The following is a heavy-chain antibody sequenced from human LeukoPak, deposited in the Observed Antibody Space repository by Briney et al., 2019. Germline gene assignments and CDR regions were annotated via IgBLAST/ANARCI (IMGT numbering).Heavy chain of an antibody. V-gene: IGHV4-30-2*01. Sequence: SQTLSLTCAVSGGSISSGGYSWSWIRQPPGKGLEWIGYIYHSGSTYYNPSLKSRVTISVDRSRNQFSLKLSSVTAADTAVYYCARRTGGGWFDPWGQGILVTVSS. D-gene: IGHD1-1*01. CDR3: ARRTGGGWFDP. CDR1: GGSISSGGYS. J-gene: IGHJ5*02. CDR2: IYHSGST.